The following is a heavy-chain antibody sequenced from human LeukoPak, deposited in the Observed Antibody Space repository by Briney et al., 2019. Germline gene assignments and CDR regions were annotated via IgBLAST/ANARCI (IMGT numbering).Heavy chain of an antibody. J-gene: IGHJ3*02. CDR3: ARGSNSAFDI. CDR1: GDSVSSNSVA. Sequence: SQSLSLSCALSGDSVSSNSVAWNWIRQSPSRGLGWLGRAYSRSKGNKDYAISVKSRININTDTSRNQFSLQLNSVTPEDTAVYYCARGSNSAFDIWGQGTMVTVSS. V-gene: IGHV6-1*01. D-gene: IGHD2-8*01. CDR2: AYSRSKGNK.